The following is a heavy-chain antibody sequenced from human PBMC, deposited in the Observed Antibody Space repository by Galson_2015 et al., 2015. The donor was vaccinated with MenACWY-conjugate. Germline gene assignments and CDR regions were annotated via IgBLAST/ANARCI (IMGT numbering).Heavy chain of an antibody. CDR2: IRSKANSYAT. CDR1: GFTFSGSA. J-gene: IGHJ6*03. V-gene: IGHV3-73*01. Sequence: SLRLSCAASGFTFSGSAMHWVRQASGKGLEWVGRIRSKANSYATAYAASVKGRFTISRDDSKNTAYLQMNSLKTEDTAVYYCTRPSSLNYYYYYMDVWGKGTTVTVSS. CDR3: TRPSSLNYYYYYMDV.